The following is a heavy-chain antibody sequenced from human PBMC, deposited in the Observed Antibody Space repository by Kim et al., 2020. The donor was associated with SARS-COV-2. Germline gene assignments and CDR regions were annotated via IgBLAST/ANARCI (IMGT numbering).Heavy chain of an antibody. CDR2: ISFDGSNK. V-gene: IGHV3-30*18. D-gene: IGHD3-10*01. CDR3: AKADGSGTYYGYYYNMDV. CDR1: GFTFSIYG. Sequence: GESLRLSCAASGFTFSIYGMHWVRQAPGKGLEWVAVISFDGSNKYYADSVRGRFTFSRDNSKNTVHLQMNSLRAEDTAVYYCAKADGSGTYYGYYYNMDVWGKGTTVTVSS. J-gene: IGHJ6*03.